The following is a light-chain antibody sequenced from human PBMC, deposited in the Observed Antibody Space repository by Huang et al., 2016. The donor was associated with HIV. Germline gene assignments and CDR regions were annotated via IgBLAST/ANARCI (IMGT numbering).Light chain of an antibody. V-gene: IGKV4-1*01. CDR1: QTFLYNSKSDSF. Sequence: DIVVTQSPDSLAVSLGARATINCKSSQTFLYNSKSDSFIAWYQQRPGQSPNLLIHGASARQSGVPERFRGSVSETNLTLTINGLQPEDVAIYFCQQYSTIPTFGGGTKVDI. J-gene: IGKJ4*01. CDR3: QQYSTIPT. CDR2: GAS.